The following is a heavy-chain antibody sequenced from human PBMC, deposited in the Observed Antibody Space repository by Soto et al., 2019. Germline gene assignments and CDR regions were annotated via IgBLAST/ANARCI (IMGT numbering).Heavy chain of an antibody. D-gene: IGHD3-10*01. Sequence: KPSETLSLTCTVSGGSISSYYRNWIRQPAGKGLEWIGRIYSSGSTNYNPSLNSRVTMSLDTSKNQLSLRLSSVAAADTAMYYCARDLYASGIWYGMDVWGQGTTVTVSS. CDR2: IYSSGST. CDR3: ARDLYASGIWYGMDV. J-gene: IGHJ6*02. V-gene: IGHV4-4*07. CDR1: GGSISSYY.